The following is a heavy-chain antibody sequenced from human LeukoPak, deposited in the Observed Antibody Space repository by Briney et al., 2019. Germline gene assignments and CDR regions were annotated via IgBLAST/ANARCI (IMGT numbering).Heavy chain of an antibody. V-gene: IGHV4-34*01. Sequence: SETLSLTCAVYGGSFSSYYWSWIRQPPGKGLEWIGEINHSGSTNYNPSLKSRVTISVDTSKNQFSLKMSSVTAADTAVYYCARGYRSGWYPRGYFDYWGQGTLVTVSS. CDR3: ARGYRSGWYPRGYFDY. CDR1: GGSFSSYY. D-gene: IGHD6-19*01. J-gene: IGHJ4*02. CDR2: INHSGST.